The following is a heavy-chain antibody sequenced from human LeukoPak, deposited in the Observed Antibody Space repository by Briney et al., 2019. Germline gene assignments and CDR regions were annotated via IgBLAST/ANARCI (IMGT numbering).Heavy chain of an antibody. D-gene: IGHD6-6*01. J-gene: IGHJ3*02. V-gene: IGHV1-18*01. CDR2: ISAYNGNT. CDR3: ARAGHSSPHDAFDI. Sequence: ASVKVSCKASGYTFTSYGISWVRQAPGQGLEWMRWISAYNGNTNHAQKLQGRVTMTTDTSTSTAYMELRSLRSDDTAVYYCARAGHSSPHDAFDIWGQGTMVTVSS. CDR1: GYTFTSYG.